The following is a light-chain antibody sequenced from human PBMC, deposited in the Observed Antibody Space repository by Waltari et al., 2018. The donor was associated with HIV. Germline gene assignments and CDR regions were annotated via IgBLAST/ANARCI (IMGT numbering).Light chain of an antibody. V-gene: IGKV3-15*01. CDR1: QRVNSN. Sequence: IVMTQSPATLSVSPGERATLSCRASQRVNSNLAWYQQQPGQAPRLLTYDASSRATGIPARFSGGGFGAAFTPTISSLQSEDSAVYYCQEYNTWPTENTFGGGTKVEIK. J-gene: IGKJ4*01. CDR2: DAS. CDR3: QEYNTWPTENT.